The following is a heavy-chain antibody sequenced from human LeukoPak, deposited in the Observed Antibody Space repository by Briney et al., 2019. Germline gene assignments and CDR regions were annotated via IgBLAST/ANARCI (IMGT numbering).Heavy chain of an antibody. J-gene: IGHJ3*02. D-gene: IGHD3-3*01. CDR1: GYTFTAYN. V-gene: IGHV1-2*02. CDR2: ITPNSGAT. CDR3: ARPHTPDFWSGGGAFDI. Sequence: ASVKVSCKASGYTFTAYNIHWVRQAPGQGLEWMGWITPNSGATNYAQQFQGRVTMTRDTSISTAYMELNNLISDDTAVYYCARPHTPDFWSGGGAFDIWGXGTMVTVSS.